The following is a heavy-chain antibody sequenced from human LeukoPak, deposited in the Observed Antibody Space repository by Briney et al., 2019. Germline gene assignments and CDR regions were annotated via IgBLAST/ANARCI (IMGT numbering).Heavy chain of an antibody. CDR3: AKVLMGNFDY. CDR2: ISGSGGST. CDR1: GFTFSSYW. J-gene: IGHJ4*02. V-gene: IGHV3-23*01. Sequence: GGSLRLSCAASGFTFSSYWMSWVRQAPGKGLEWVSAISGSGGSTYYADSVKGRFNISRDNSKNTLYLQMNSLRAEDTAVYYCAKVLMGNFDYWGQGTLVTVSS. D-gene: IGHD2-8*01.